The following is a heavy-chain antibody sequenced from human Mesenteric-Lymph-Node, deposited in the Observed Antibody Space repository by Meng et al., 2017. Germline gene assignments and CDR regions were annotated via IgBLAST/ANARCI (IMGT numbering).Heavy chain of an antibody. CDR1: GFSFTSYA. D-gene: IGHD4-17*01. CDR3: AKVHGDLTYYYYGMDV. J-gene: IGHJ6*02. Sequence: GESLKISCAASGFSFTSYAMSWVRQAPGKGLEWVSGISGSGGSTYYADSVKGRFTISRDNSKNTLYLQMNSLRAEDTAVYYCAKVHGDLTYYYYGMDVWGQGTTVTVSS. V-gene: IGHV3-23*01. CDR2: ISGSGGST.